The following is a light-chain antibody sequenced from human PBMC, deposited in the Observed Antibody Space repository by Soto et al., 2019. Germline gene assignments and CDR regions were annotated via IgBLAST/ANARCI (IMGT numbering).Light chain of an antibody. V-gene: IGLV2-11*01. CDR3: CSYAGSYVV. CDR2: DVS. J-gene: IGLJ2*01. Sequence: QSVLTQPRSVSGSPGQSVTISCTGTSSDVGGYNYVSWYQQHPGKAPKLMIYDVSKRPSGVPDRFSGSKSGNTASLTISGLPAEDEADYYCCSYAGSYVVFGGGTKVTVL. CDR1: SSDVGGYNY.